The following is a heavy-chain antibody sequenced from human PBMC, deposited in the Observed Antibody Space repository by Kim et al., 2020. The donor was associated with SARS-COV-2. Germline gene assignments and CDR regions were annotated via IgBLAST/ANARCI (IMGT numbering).Heavy chain of an antibody. J-gene: IGHJ5*02. CDR2: ISWNSGII. V-gene: IGHV3-9*01. Sequence: LRLSCVASGFTFSDYVMHWVRQAPGKGLEWVSHISWNSGIIAYADSVKGRFTISRDNAKKSLYLQMNSLIPEDTAFYYCARSSTFHGSGTYADQWGLGTLVTVSS. CDR1: GFTFSDYV. CDR3: ARSSTFHGSGTYADQ. D-gene: IGHD3-10*01.